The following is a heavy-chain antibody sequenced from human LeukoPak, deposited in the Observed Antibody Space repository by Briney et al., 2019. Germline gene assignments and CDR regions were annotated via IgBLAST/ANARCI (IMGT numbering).Heavy chain of an antibody. V-gene: IGHV4-39*07. J-gene: IGHJ2*01. CDR3: ARGRIAVAGLYWYFDL. D-gene: IGHD6-19*01. CDR2: IYYSGST. Sequence: PSETLSLTCALSGGSITDYFYNWVRQPPGKGLEWIGSIYYSGSTYYNPSLKSRVTISVDTSKNQFSLKLSSVTAADTAVYYCARGRIAVAGLYWYFDLWGRGTLVTVSS. CDR1: GGSITDYF.